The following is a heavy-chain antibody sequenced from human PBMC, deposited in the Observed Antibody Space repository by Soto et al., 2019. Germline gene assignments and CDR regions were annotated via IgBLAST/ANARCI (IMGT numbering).Heavy chain of an antibody. CDR3: ARDTGHIGDLPMDV. V-gene: IGHV1-18*01. CDR1: GYTFTSYG. Sequence: GASVKVSCKASGYTFTSYGISWVRQAPGQGLEWMGWISAYNGNTNYAQKLQGRVTMTTDTSTSTAYMELRSLRSDDTAVYYCARDTGHIGDLPMDVWGKGTTVTVSS. D-gene: IGHD4-17*01. CDR2: ISAYNGNT. J-gene: IGHJ6*03.